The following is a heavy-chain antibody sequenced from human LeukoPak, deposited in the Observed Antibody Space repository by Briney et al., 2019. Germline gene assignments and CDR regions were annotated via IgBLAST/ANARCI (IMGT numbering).Heavy chain of an antibody. V-gene: IGHV4-39*01. J-gene: IGHJ4*02. Sequence: SETLSLTCTVSGGSISSSSYYWGWIRQPPGKGLEWIGSIYYSGSTYYNPSLRSRVTISVDTSKNQFSLKLSSVTAADTAVYYCARVRGTLSDWGQGTLVTVSS. CDR1: GGSISSSSYY. D-gene: IGHD1-26*01. CDR2: IYYSGST. CDR3: ARVRGTLSD.